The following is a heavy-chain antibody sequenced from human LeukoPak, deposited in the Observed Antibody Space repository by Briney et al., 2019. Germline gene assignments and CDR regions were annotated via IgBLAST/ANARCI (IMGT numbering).Heavy chain of an antibody. D-gene: IGHD3-3*01. J-gene: IGHJ6*03. Sequence: KSSETLSLICTVSGGSISSYYWSWIRQPPGKGLEWIGYIYYSGSTNYNPSLKSRVTISVDTSKNQFSLKLSSVTAADTAVYYCASSIFGVVPFYMDVWGKGTTVTVSS. CDR2: IYYSGST. CDR3: ASSIFGVVPFYMDV. CDR1: GGSISSYY. V-gene: IGHV4-59*01.